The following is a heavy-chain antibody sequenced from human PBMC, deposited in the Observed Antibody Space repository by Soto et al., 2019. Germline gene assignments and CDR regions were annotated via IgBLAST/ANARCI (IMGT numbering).Heavy chain of an antibody. D-gene: IGHD6-13*01. CDR2: ISGSAGNT. J-gene: IGHJ4*02. Sequence: EVQLLESGGGLVQPGGSLRLSCAASGFTFSDYGMNWVRQAPGKGLEWVAAISGSAGNTYYADSVKGRFSTSRDNSKSTLYLGMNTLRVEDTAIYYCAKTFGSNWLPEYWGQGTLVTVSS. CDR1: GFTFSDYG. V-gene: IGHV3-23*01. CDR3: AKTFGSNWLPEY.